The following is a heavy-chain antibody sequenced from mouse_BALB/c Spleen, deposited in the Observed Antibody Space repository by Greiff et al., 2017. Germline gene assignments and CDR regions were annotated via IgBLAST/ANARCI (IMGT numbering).Heavy chain of an antibody. D-gene: IGHD1-2*01. Sequence: QVQLKESGPGLVQPSQSLSITCTVSGFSLTSYGVHWVRQSPGKGLEWLGVIWSGGSTDYNAAFISRLSISKDNSKSHVFFKMNSLQADDTAIYYCAREDSPHYYGYHYAMDYWGQGTSVTVSS. CDR3: AREDSPHYYGYHYAMDY. V-gene: IGHV2-4-1*01. CDR1: GFSLTSYG. CDR2: IWSGGST. J-gene: IGHJ4*01.